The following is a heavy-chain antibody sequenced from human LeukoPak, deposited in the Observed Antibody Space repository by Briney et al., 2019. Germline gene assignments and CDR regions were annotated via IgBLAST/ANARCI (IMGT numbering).Heavy chain of an antibody. J-gene: IGHJ3*02. D-gene: IGHD3-22*01. V-gene: IGHV3-23*01. Sequence: GRSLRLSCAASGFTFSSYAMSWVRQAPGKGLEWVSAISGSGGSTYYADSVKGRFTISRDNSKNTLYLQMNSLRAEDTAVYYCAKVMYYYDSSGAIDAFDIWGQGTMVTVSS. CDR3: AKVMYYYDSSGAIDAFDI. CDR2: ISGSGGST. CDR1: GFTFSSYA.